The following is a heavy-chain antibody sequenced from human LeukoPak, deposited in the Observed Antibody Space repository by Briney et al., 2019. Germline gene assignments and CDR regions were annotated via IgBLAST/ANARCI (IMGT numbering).Heavy chain of an antibody. CDR1: GGSISSSSYY. Sequence: PSETLSLTCTVSGGSISSSSYYWGWIRQPPGKGLEWIGSIYYSGSTYYNPSLKSRVTISVDTSKNQFSLKLSSVTAADTAVYYCARSYQQLVWSIGFDPWGQGTLVTVSS. CDR3: ARSYQQLVWSIGFDP. J-gene: IGHJ5*02. D-gene: IGHD6-13*01. V-gene: IGHV4-39*01. CDR2: IYYSGST.